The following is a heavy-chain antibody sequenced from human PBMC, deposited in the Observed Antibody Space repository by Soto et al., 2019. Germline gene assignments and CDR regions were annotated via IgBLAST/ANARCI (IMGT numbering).Heavy chain of an antibody. J-gene: IGHJ5*02. Sequence: GASVKVSCKASGYTFTSYDINWVRQATGQGLEWMGWMNTNSGNTGYAQKFQGRVTMTRNTSISTAYMEMSSLRSEDTAVYYCARNPTVVTPEENWFDPWGQGTLVTVSS. CDR1: GYTFTSYD. CDR2: MNTNSGNT. V-gene: IGHV1-8*01. CDR3: ARNPTVVTPEENWFDP. D-gene: IGHD2-15*01.